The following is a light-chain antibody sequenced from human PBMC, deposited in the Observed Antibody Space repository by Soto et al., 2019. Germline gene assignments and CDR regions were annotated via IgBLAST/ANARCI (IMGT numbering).Light chain of an antibody. CDR3: QKYDRAPFT. V-gene: IGKV1-27*01. CDR1: QDITNY. J-gene: IGKJ3*01. CDR2: AAS. Sequence: DIQMNQSPSSLSVYLGDRVTITCRANQDITNYLAWYQQKPGKVPKLLIYAASTLQSGVPSRFSGSGSGTDFTLTINSLQPEDIATYYCQKYDRAPFTFGPGTRVDNK.